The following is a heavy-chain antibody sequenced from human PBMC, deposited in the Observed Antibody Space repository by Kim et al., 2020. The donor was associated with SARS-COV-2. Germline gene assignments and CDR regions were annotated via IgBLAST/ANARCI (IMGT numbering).Heavy chain of an antibody. Sequence: GRVTITRDTSASTAYMELSSLRSEDTAVYYCAREGQGSGSYWFESGWFDLWGQGTLVTVSS. D-gene: IGHD3-10*01. CDR3: AREGQGSGSYWFESGWFDL. J-gene: IGHJ5*02. V-gene: IGHV1-3*01.